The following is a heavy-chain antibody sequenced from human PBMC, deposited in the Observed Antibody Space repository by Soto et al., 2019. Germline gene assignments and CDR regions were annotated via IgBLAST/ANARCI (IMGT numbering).Heavy chain of an antibody. J-gene: IGHJ6*04. CDR1: GFTFSSYA. D-gene: IGHD6-13*01. CDR3: AKGVRIAAAGHYCYYGMDV. V-gene: IGHV3-23*01. Sequence: GGSLRLSCAASGFTFSSYAMSWVRQAPGKGLEWVSAISGSGGSTYYADSVKGRFTISRDNSKNTLYLQMNSLRAEDTAVYYCAKGVRIAAAGHYCYYGMDVWGKGTTVTVSS. CDR2: ISGSGGST.